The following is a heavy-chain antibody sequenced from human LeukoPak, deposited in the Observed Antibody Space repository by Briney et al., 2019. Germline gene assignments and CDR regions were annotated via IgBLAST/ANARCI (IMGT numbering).Heavy chain of an antibody. D-gene: IGHD1-26*01. Sequence: TSGTLSLTCAVSGGSISSSNWWSWVRQPPGKGLEWIGEIYHSGSTNYNPSLKSRVTISVDKSKNQFSLKLSPVTAADTAVYYCARAAGIVGAQVDAFDIWGQGTMVTVSS. V-gene: IGHV4-4*02. CDR2: IYHSGST. CDR1: GGSISSSNW. CDR3: ARAAGIVGAQVDAFDI. J-gene: IGHJ3*02.